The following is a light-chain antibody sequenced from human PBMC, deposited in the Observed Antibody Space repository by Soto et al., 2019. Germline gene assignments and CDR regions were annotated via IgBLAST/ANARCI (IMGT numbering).Light chain of an antibody. J-gene: IGLJ2*01. CDR2: EVS. Sequence: QSALTQPASVSGSPGQSITLSCTGTSSDIGGYNSVSWYQQHPGKAPKLLIYEVSHRPSGVSYRFSGSKSGNTASLTISGLQAEDEADYFCSSYTISRTPVVFGGRTKVTVL. CDR3: SSYTISRTPVV. CDR1: SSDIGGYNS. V-gene: IGLV2-14*01.